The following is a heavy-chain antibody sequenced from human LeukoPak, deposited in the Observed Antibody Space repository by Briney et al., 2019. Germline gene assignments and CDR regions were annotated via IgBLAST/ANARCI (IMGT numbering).Heavy chain of an antibody. Sequence: PSETLSLTXAVYGGSFSGYYWSWIRQPPGKGLEWIGEINHSGSTNYNPSLKSRVTISVDTSKNQFSLKLSSVTAADTAVYYCARGGIRRPDYFDYWGQGTLVTVSS. V-gene: IGHV4-34*01. CDR2: INHSGST. D-gene: IGHD4-17*01. CDR3: ARGGIRRPDYFDY. CDR1: GGSFSGYY. J-gene: IGHJ4*02.